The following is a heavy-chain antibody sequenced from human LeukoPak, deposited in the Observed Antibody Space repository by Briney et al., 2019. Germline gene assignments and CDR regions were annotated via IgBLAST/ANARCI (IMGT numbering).Heavy chain of an antibody. CDR2: IQPGNSDI. Sequence: GDSLKISCQNSGFSFTSHWIAWVRQMPEKGLEYMGIIQPGNSDIRYGPSFQGQVTISDDKAINTVYLQWSSLKASDTAMYYCAKEGRSAYYGMDVWGQGTTVTVSS. CDR1: GFSFTSHW. J-gene: IGHJ6*02. CDR3: AKEGRSAYYGMDV. V-gene: IGHV5-51*01.